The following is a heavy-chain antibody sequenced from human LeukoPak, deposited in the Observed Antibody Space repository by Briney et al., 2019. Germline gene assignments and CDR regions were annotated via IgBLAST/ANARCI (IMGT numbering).Heavy chain of an antibody. CDR2: IYHSGST. CDR3: ARDALTTVTSGPAFDI. D-gene: IGHD4-17*01. Sequence: SETLSLTCTVSGVSISSSNSYWGWIRQPPGKGLEWIGSIYHSGSTYYNPSLKSRVTISVDTSKNQFSLKLSSVTAADTAVYYCARDALTTVTSGPAFDIWGQGTMVTVSS. CDR1: GVSISSSNSY. J-gene: IGHJ3*02. V-gene: IGHV4-39*07.